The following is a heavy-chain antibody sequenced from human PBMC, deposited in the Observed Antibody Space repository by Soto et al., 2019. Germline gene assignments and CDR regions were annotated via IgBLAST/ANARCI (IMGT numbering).Heavy chain of an antibody. CDR1: GDSVRSGGYD. CDR2: IYYSGTT. CDR3: AREEYYYDSSGYYPFFYGMAV. V-gene: IGHV4-31*03. Sequence: PSETLALTCTVSGDSVRSGGYDWSWIRQHPGKGLEWIGYIYYSGTTYYNPSLKSRVTISMDTSNNQYSLILSSVTAADTAVYYCAREEYYYDSSGYYPFFYGMAVWGQGTTVTVSS. D-gene: IGHD3-22*01. J-gene: IGHJ6*02.